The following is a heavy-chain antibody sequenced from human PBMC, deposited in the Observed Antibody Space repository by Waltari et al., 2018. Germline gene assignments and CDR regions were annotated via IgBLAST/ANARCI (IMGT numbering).Heavy chain of an antibody. CDR2: INHSGRT. D-gene: IGHD3-3*01. V-gene: IGHV4-34*01. CDR3: ARAPPITIFGVVTYYYYGMDV. CDR1: GGSFSGYY. Sequence: QVQLQQWGAGLLKPSETLSLTCAVYGGSFSGYYWSWIRQPPGKGREWIGEINHSGRTNYNPSLKSRVTISVDTSKNQFSLKLSSVTAADTAVYYCARAPPITIFGVVTYYYYGMDVWGQGTTVTVSS. J-gene: IGHJ6*02.